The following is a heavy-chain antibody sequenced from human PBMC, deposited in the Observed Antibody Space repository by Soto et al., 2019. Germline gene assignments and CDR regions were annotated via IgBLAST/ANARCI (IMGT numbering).Heavy chain of an antibody. D-gene: IGHD6-19*01. CDR3: ARDGLYRGGGTAIYYYYAMDG. J-gene: IGHJ6*02. V-gene: IGHV1-69*13. CDR1: GGTFSSYA. Sequence: SVKVSCKSSGGTFSSYAISWVRQAPGQGLEWMGGIIPVFGTANSAQKFQDRVTITADESTSTAYMALSSLRSEDTAVYFCARDGLYRGGGTAIYYYYAMDGWGQGTTGTVSS. CDR2: IIPVFGTA.